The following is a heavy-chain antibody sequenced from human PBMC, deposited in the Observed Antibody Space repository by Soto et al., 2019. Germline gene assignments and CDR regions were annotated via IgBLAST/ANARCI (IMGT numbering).Heavy chain of an antibody. CDR1: GFTFSTYA. D-gene: IGHD6-13*01. CDR3: AKDQGLAAAF. Sequence: EVQLLESGGGLVQPGGSLRLSCAASGFTFSTYAMSWVRQAPGKGLEWVSAISGSGDSTYYEDSVKGRFTISRDNSQNTLYLQMDSLRADDTAVYYCAKDQGLAAAFWGQGTLVTVSS. CDR2: ISGSGDST. V-gene: IGHV3-23*01. J-gene: IGHJ4*02.